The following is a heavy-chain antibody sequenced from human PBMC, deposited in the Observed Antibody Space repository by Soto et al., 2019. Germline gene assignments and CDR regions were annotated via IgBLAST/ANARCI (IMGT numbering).Heavy chain of an antibody. CDR2: IYYSGST. Sequence: KASETLSLTCTVSGGSISSYYWSWIRQPPGKGLEWIGYIYYSGSTNYNPSLKSRVTISVDTSKNQFSLKLSSVTAADTAVYYCARDLGSSSWYGMDVWGQGTTVTVSS. CDR1: GGSISSYY. J-gene: IGHJ6*02. D-gene: IGHD6-13*01. CDR3: ARDLGSSSWYGMDV. V-gene: IGHV4-59*01.